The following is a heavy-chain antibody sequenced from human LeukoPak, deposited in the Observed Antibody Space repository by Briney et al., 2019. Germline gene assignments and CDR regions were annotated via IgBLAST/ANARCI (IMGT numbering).Heavy chain of an antibody. D-gene: IGHD2-2*01. J-gene: IGHJ6*03. V-gene: IGHV4-34*01. CDR2: INHSGST. CDR3: ARGPLIVVVPAVNYYYYMDV. Sequence: SETLSLTCAVYGGSLSGYYWSWIRQPPGKGLEWIGEINHSGSTNYNPSFKSRVTISVDTSKNQFSLKLSSVTAADTAVYYCARGPLIVVVPAVNYYYYMDVWGKGTTVTVSS. CDR1: GGSLSGYY.